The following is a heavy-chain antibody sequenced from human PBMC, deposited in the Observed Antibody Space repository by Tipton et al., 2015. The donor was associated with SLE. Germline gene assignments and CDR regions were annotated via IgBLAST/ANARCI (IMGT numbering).Heavy chain of an antibody. Sequence: TLSLTCSVSGASINTYYWSWIRQPPGKGLEWIGYMYHSGTNYNPSLKSRVTISSDTSKNQFSLRLTSVTAADTAIYYCARLSYYDSTGYFDYWGQGSRVTVSS. D-gene: IGHD3-22*01. CDR1: GASINTYY. CDR3: ARLSYYDSTGYFDY. CDR2: MYHSGT. J-gene: IGHJ4*02. V-gene: IGHV4-59*08.